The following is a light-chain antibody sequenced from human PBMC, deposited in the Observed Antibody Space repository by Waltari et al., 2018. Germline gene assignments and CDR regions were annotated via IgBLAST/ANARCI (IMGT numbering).Light chain of an antibody. CDR2: KDT. CDR1: AVPNQY. Sequence: SYELTQPPSVSVSPRQTARITCCGAAVPNQYVSWYQQRPSQAPGLIIFKDTKRPSGIPERFSGSASGTTVTLTISGVQAEDEADYYCQSADSSGTSRVFGGGTKLTVL. V-gene: IGLV3-25*03. J-gene: IGLJ3*02. CDR3: QSADSSGTSRV.